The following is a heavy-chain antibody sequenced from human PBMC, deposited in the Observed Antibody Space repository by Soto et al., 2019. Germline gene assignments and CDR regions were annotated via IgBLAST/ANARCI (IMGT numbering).Heavy chain of an antibody. CDR2: IYYSGAA. CDR1: GGSISGSSYY. J-gene: IGHJ4*02. D-gene: IGHD3-10*02. CDR3: TDMLGQCLPRD. Sequence: QLQLQESGPGLVKPSETLSLTCTVSGGSISGSSYYWGWIRQPPGKGLEWIGTIYYSGAAYYNPSLKSRVTISVDTSRNQFSMKLSSVNAADTAVYYCTDMLGQCLPRDWGQGTVVTVSS. V-gene: IGHV4-39*01.